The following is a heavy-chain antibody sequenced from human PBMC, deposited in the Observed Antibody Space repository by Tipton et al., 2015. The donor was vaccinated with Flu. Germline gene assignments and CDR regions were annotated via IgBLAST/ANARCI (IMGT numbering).Heavy chain of an antibody. CDR3: ARGDCSSTSCLDY. D-gene: IGHD2-2*01. J-gene: IGHJ4*02. Sequence: LRLSCTVSGGSISSYYWSWIWQPPGKGLEWIGYIYYSGSTNYNPSLKSRVTISVDTSKNQFSLKLSSVTAADTAVYYCARGDCSSTSCLDYWGQGTLVTVSS. CDR1: GGSISSYY. CDR2: IYYSGST. V-gene: IGHV4-59*01.